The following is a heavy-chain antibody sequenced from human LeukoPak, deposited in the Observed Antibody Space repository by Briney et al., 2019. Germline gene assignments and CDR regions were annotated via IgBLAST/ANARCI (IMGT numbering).Heavy chain of an antibody. V-gene: IGHV4-39*01. CDR1: GGSISSSSYY. CDR2: IYYSGST. CDR3: ARPDPHYYDSSGNAFDI. D-gene: IGHD3-22*01. J-gene: IGHJ3*02. Sequence: SETLSLTCTVSGGSISSSSYYWGWIRQPPGKGLEWIGSIYYSGSTYYNPSLKSRVTISVDTSKNQFSLKLSSMTAADTAVYYCARPDPHYYDSSGNAFDIWGQGTMVTVSS.